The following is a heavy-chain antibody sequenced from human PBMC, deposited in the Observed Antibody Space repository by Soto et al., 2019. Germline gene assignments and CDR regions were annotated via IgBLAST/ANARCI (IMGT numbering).Heavy chain of an antibody. CDR2: IYYSGST. V-gene: IGHV4-30-4*01. Sequence: QVQLQESGPGLVKPSQTLSLTCTVSGGSISSGDYYWSWIRQPPGKGLEWIGYIYYSGSTYYNPSLKNRITISVDTPKKQLSLKLSSVTAADTAVYYCARAFDDSSGYYGGLGYWGQGTLVTVSS. CDR3: ARAFDDSSGYYGGLGY. D-gene: IGHD3-22*01. CDR1: GGSISSGDYY. J-gene: IGHJ4*02.